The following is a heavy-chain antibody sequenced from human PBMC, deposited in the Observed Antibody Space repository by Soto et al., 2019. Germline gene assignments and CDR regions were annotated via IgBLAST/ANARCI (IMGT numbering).Heavy chain of an antibody. D-gene: IGHD3-22*01. CDR2: ISYNGGGT. J-gene: IGHJ4*02. Sequence: GSNGLPFTAAGCNIVKYAVTWVSQAQRKGLEWVSAISYNGGGTYYVDSVKGRFTVSRDNSKNTLYLQMHSLRAEDTAVYYCAKDRVPNDSSDYYSILTDSRGQGTVVTVSS. V-gene: IGHV3-23*01. CDR1: GCNIVKYA. CDR3: AKDRVPNDSSDYYSILTDS.